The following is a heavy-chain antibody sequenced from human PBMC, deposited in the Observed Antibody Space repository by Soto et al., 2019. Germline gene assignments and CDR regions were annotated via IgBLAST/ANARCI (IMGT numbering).Heavy chain of an antibody. CDR1: GYSISSSNW. CDR2: IYYSGST. J-gene: IGHJ3*02. D-gene: IGHD2-15*01. Sequence: QVQLQESGPGLVKPSDTLSLTCAVSGYSISSSNWWGWIRQPPGKGLEWIGYIYYSGSTYYNPSLKSRVTMSVDTSKKQFSLKLSSVTAVDTAVYYCARTSFVVGYCSGGSCYRDDAFDIWGQGTMVTVSS. CDR3: ARTSFVVGYCSGGSCYRDDAFDI. V-gene: IGHV4-28*01.